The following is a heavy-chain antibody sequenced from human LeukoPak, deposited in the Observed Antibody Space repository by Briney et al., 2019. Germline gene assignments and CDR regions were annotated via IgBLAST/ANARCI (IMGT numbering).Heavy chain of an antibody. D-gene: IGHD3-22*01. CDR1: GFTYSNYW. J-gene: IGHJ5*02. CDR3: ARGHYDSRGYYLINEEMSWLDP. CDR2: INGDGSRK. V-gene: IGHV3-74*01. Sequence: GGSLRLSCAASGFTYSNYWMHWVRQAPGKGLVWVSRINGDGSRKIYADSVKGRFTISRDNAKNTLYLHMNSLRAEDTAVYYCARGHYDSRGYYLINEEMSWLDPWGQGTLVTVSS.